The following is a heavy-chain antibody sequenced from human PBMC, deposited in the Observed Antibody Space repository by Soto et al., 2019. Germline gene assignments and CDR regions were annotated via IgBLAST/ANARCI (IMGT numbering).Heavy chain of an antibody. CDR1: GFTFSSYG. CDR2: IWYDGSNK. Sequence: GGSLRLSCAASGFTFSSYGMHWVRQAPGKGLEWVAVIWYDGSNKYYADSVKGRFTISRDNSKNTLYLQMNSLRAEDTAVYYCARGSSSPYYYYYGMDVWCQGTTVTVSS. CDR3: ARGSSSPYYYYYGMDV. J-gene: IGHJ6*02. V-gene: IGHV3-33*01. D-gene: IGHD6-13*01.